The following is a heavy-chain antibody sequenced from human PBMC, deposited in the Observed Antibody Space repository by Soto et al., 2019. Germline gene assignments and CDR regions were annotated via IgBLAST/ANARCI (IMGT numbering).Heavy chain of an antibody. J-gene: IGHJ4*02. CDR3: ARKPYSSSWSDY. CDR1: GFTFSSYA. CDR2: ISGSDDST. D-gene: IGHD6-13*01. Sequence: GGSLRLSCAASGFTFSSYAMSWVRQAPGKGLEWVSVISGSDDSTYYADSVKGRFTISRDNSKNTLYLQMNSLRAEDTAVYYCARKPYSSSWSDYWGQGTLVTVSS. V-gene: IGHV3-23*01.